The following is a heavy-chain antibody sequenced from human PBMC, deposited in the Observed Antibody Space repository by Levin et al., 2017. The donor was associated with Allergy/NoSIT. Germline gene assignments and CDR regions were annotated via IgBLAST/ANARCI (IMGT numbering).Heavy chain of an antibody. J-gene: IGHJ1*01. D-gene: IGHD2-15*01. CDR2: IYWDDDK. V-gene: IGHV2-5*02. CDR1: SLTTNGVG. CDR3: VHRRGGSFFQH. Sequence: SLTTNGVGVGWIRQPPGKALEWVALIYWDDDKYYSPSLKSRLTITKDTSKNQVVLTMTNMDPVDTATYYCVHRRGGSFFQHWGQGTLVTVSS.